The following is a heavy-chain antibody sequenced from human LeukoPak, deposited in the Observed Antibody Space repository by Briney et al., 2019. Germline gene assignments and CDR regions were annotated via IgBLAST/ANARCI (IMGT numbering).Heavy chain of an antibody. J-gene: IGHJ5*02. Sequence: PSETLSLTCAVYGGSFSGYYWSWIRQPPGKGLEWIGEINHSGSTNSNPSLKSRVTISVDTSKNQFSLKLSSVTAAGTAVYYCARGQIVVVVAATFNWFDPWGQGTLVTVSS. CDR2: INHSGST. CDR1: GGSFSGYY. CDR3: ARGQIVVVVAATFNWFDP. V-gene: IGHV4-34*01. D-gene: IGHD2-15*01.